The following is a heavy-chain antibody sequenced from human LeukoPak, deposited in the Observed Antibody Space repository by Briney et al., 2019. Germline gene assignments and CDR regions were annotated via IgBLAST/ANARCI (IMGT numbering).Heavy chain of an antibody. V-gene: IGHV4-61*01. D-gene: IGHD4-17*01. J-gene: IGHJ4*02. CDR2: IYYSGST. CDR3: ARHDYGDYLAY. CDR1: GGSVSSGSYY. Sequence: PSETLSLTCTVSGGSVSSGSYYWSWIRQPPGKGLEWIGYIYYSGSTYYNPSLKSRVTISVDTSKNQFSLKLSSVTAADTAVYYCARHDYGDYLAYWGQGTLVTVSS.